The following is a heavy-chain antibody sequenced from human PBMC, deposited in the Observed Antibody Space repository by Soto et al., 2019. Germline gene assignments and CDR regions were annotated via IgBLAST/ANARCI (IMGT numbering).Heavy chain of an antibody. CDR2: INHSGST. CDR1: GGSFSGYY. CDR3: ARSGYYGSGSYFHY. Sequence: SETLSLTCAVYGGSFSGYYWSWIRQPPGKGLEWIGEINHSGSTNYNPSLKSRVTISVDTSKNQFSLKLSSVTAADTAVYYCARSGYYGSGSYFHYWGQGTLVTVSS. D-gene: IGHD3-10*01. V-gene: IGHV4-34*01. J-gene: IGHJ4*02.